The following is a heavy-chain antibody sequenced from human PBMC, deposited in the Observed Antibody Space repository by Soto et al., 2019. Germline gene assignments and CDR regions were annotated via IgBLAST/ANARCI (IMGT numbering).Heavy chain of an antibody. CDR2: INHSGST. CDR1: GGSFSGYY. CDR3: ARSGYYGSGSYFHY. Sequence: SETLSLTCAVYGGSFSGYYWSWIRQPPGKGLEWIGEINHSGSTNYNPSLKSRVTISVDTSKNQFSLKLSSVTAADTAVYYCARSGYYGSGSYFHYWGQGTLVTVSS. D-gene: IGHD3-10*01. V-gene: IGHV4-34*01. J-gene: IGHJ4*02.